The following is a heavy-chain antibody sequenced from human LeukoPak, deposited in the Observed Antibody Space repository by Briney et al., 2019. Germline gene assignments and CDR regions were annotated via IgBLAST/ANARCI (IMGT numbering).Heavy chain of an antibody. CDR3: ARRAAFDY. CDR1: GFTFSSYA. Sequence: GGSLRLSCAASGFTFSSYAMSWVRQAPGKGLEWVSAISGSGGSTYYADSVKGRFTIARDNYKNTLSLQMNSLRAEDTDVYYCARRAAFDYWGQGTLVTVSS. V-gene: IGHV3-23*01. CDR2: ISGSGGST. J-gene: IGHJ4*02. D-gene: IGHD2-15*01.